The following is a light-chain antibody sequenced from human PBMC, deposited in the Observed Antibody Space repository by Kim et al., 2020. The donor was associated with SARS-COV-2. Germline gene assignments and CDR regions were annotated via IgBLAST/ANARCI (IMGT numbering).Light chain of an antibody. CDR1: SSDVGDYNH. CDR2: DVT. Sequence: QSALTQSASVSGSPGQSITISCIGTSSDVGDYNHVSWYQQHPDKAPKLMIYDVTKRPSGVSDRFSGSKSGNTASLTISGLQAEDEADYYCFSFTNTDTGVFGGGTKLTVL. V-gene: IGLV2-14*03. CDR3: FSFTNTDTGV. J-gene: IGLJ3*02.